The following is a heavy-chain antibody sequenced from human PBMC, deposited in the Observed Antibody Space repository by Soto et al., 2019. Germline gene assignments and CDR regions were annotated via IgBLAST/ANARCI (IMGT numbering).Heavy chain of an antibody. V-gene: IGHV4-59*01. J-gene: IGHJ4*02. CDR1: GASISSSY. CDR3: ARGGNRYSPTSSGVGGFDY. CDR2: IYHTGTT. Sequence: SETLSLTCKVSGASISSSYWSWIRQPPGKGLEWIAYIYHTGTTNYNPSLKSRVTISLDTSKSQFSLNLTSLTTADTAVYFCARGGNRYSPTSSGVGGFDYWGQGTLVTVS. D-gene: IGHD5-12*01.